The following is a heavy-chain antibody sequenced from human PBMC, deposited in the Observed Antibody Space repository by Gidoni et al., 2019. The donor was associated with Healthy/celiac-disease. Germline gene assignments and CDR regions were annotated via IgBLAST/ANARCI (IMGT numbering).Heavy chain of an antibody. Sequence: QVQLQQWGAGLLKPSETLSLTCAVYGGSFSGYYWSWIRQPPGKGLEWIGEINHSGSTNYNPSLKSRVTISVDTSKNQFSLKLSSVTAADTAVYYCARGRLYSGYGLYYYYYGMDVWGQGTTVTVSS. V-gene: IGHV4-34*01. CDR1: GGSFSGYY. D-gene: IGHD5-12*01. J-gene: IGHJ6*02. CDR2: INHSGST. CDR3: ARGRLYSGYGLYYYYYGMDV.